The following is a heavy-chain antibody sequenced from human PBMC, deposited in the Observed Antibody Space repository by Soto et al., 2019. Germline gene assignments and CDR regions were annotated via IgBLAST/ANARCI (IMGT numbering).Heavy chain of an antibody. V-gene: IGHV5-51*01. Sequence: PGESLKISCKGSVYSFTSYRIGWVRQMPGKGLEWMGIIYPGDSDTRYSPSFQGQVTISADKPISTAYLQWSSLKASDTAMYYCARQQYCSGGSCYMAPSDYWGQGTLVTVSS. D-gene: IGHD2-15*01. CDR3: ARQQYCSGGSCYMAPSDY. CDR1: VYSFTSYR. J-gene: IGHJ4*02. CDR2: IYPGDSDT.